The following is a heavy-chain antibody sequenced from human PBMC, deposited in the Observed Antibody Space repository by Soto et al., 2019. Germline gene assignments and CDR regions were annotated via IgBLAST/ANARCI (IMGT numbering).Heavy chain of an antibody. V-gene: IGHV4-59*08. D-gene: IGHD3-22*01. J-gene: IGHJ5*02. Sequence: PSETLSLTCTVSGGSIDSYYWTWIRQPPGKGLEWIGYVYYTGTTTYSPSLKSRVTISVDTSMNQISLKLSSVTAADTAFYYCARLGGYYQSLDICGQGTLVTVSS. CDR2: VYYTGTT. CDR1: GGSIDSYY. CDR3: ARLGGYYQSLDI.